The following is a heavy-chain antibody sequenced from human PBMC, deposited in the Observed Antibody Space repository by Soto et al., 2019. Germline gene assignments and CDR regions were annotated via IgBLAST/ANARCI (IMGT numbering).Heavy chain of an antibody. CDR1: GFTFSSYW. D-gene: IGHD2-15*01. CDR2: IKQDGSEK. CDR3: ARDSRVVAATATQDY. Sequence: HPGGSLRLSCAASGFTFSSYWMSWVRQAPGKGLEWVANIKQDGSEKYYVDSVKGRFTISRDNAKNSLYLQMNSLRAEDTAVYYCARDSRVVAATATQDYWGQGTLVTVSS. J-gene: IGHJ4*02. V-gene: IGHV3-7*05.